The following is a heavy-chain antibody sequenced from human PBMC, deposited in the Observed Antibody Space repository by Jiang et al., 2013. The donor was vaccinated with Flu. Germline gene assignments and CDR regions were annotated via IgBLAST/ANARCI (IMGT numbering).Heavy chain of an antibody. CDR2: IYWDDDK. J-gene: IGHJ4*02. CDR3: AHISSITIFGVVRYYFDY. CDR1: GFSLSTSGVG. Sequence: KPTQTLTLTCTFSGFSLSTSGVGVGWIRQPPGKALEWLALIYWDDDKRYSPSLKSRLTITKDTSKNXVVLTMTNMDPVDTATYYCAHISSITIFGVVRYYFDYWGQGTLVTVSS. V-gene: IGHV2-5*02. D-gene: IGHD3-3*01.